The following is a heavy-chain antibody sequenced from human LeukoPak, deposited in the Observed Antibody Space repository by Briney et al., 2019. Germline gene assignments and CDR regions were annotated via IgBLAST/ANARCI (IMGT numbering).Heavy chain of an antibody. CDR2: ISSSSSYI. J-gene: IGHJ4*02. V-gene: IGHV3-21*01. Sequence: PGGSLRLSCAASGFTFSSYSMNWVRQAPGKGLEWVSSISSSSSYIYYADSVKGRFTISRDNAKNSLYLQMNSLRAEDTAVYYCAREGGQYYYDWVDYWGQGTLVTVSS. CDR1: GFTFSSYS. D-gene: IGHD3-22*01. CDR3: AREGGQYYYDWVDY.